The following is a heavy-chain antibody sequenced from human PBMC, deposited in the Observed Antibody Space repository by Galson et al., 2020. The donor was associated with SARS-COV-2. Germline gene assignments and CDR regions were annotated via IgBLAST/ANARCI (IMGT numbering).Heavy chain of an antibody. D-gene: IGHD3-22*01. J-gene: IGHJ4*02. CDR3: ARDYYDSNGYGFGLDY. V-gene: IGHV3-30*15. Sequence: GGSLRLSCEASGFNFSTYVMHWVRQAPGKGLEWVAVISYDGSNRHYADSVKGRFTISRDNSKNTLFLQMSSLRAEDTAMYYCARDYYDSNGYGFGLDYWCQGTLVTVSS. CDR2: ISYDGSNR. CDR1: GFNFSTYV.